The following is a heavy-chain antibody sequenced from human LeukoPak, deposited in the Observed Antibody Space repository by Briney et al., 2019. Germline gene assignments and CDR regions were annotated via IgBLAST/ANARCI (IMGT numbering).Heavy chain of an antibody. J-gene: IGHJ4*02. D-gene: IGHD3-10*01. CDR2: ISGSGGST. Sequence: GGSLRLSCAASGFTFSSYAMSWVRQAPGKGLEWVSAISGSGGSTYYADFVKGRFTISRDNSKNTLYLQMNSMRAEDTAVYYCAKGERLWFGEGYFDYWGQGTLVTVSS. CDR1: GFTFSSYA. V-gene: IGHV3-23*01. CDR3: AKGERLWFGEGYFDY.